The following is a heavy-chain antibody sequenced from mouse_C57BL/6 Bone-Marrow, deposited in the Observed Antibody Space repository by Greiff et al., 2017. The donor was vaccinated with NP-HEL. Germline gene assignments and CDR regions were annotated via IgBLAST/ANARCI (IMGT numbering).Heavy chain of an antibody. CDR2: ITYDGSST. CDR1: GFTFSDYY. Sequence: EVKVVESEGGLVQPGSSMKLSCTASGFTFSDYYMAWVRQVPDKGLEWVANITYDGSSTYYLDSLKSRFIISRDNAKNILYLQMRSLKSEDTATYYCAREGGLRRRTYAMDYWGQGTSVTVSS. D-gene: IGHD2-4*01. V-gene: IGHV5-16*01. CDR3: AREGGLRRRTYAMDY. J-gene: IGHJ4*01.